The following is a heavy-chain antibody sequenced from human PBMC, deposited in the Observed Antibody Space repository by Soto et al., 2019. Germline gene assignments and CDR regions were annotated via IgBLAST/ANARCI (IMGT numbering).Heavy chain of an antibody. CDR3: AGSLRFFLAGMDV. D-gene: IGHD3-3*01. V-gene: IGHV1-69*13. CDR2: IIPISGAA. Sequence: ASVKVSCKASGGTFSSYAISWVRQAPGQGLEWMGEIIPISGAANYAHKFQGRVTITADVSASTAYMELSSLRSEDTAVYYCAGSLRFFLAGMDVWGQGTTVTVSS. CDR1: GGTFSSYA. J-gene: IGHJ6*02.